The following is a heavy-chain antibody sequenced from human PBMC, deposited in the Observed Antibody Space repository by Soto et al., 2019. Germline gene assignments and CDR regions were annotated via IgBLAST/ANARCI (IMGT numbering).Heavy chain of an antibody. J-gene: IGHJ4*02. D-gene: IGHD6-19*01. CDR3: AREDVFWGSSGWYVGY. CDR1: GGSISSGGYY. V-gene: IGHV4-31*03. CDR2: IYYSGST. Sequence: QVQLQESGPGLVKPSQTLSLTCTVSGGSISSGGYYWSWIRQHPGKGLEWIGYIYYSGSTYYNPSLKSRVTLSVDTSKNQFSLKLSSVSAAATAVYYCAREDVFWGSSGWYVGYWGQGTLVTVSS.